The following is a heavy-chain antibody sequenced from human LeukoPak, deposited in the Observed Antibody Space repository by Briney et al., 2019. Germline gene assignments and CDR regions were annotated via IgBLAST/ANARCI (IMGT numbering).Heavy chain of an antibody. CDR3: ARDGAAAGYYYYGMDV. D-gene: IGHD6-13*01. V-gene: IGHV4-39*07. CDR1: GGSISSSSYY. CDR2: IYYSGST. J-gene: IGHJ6*02. Sequence: SETLSLTCTVSGGSISSSSYYWGWIRQPPGKGLEWIGSIYYSGSTYYNPSLKSRVTISVDTSKNQFSLKLSSVTAADTAVYCCARDGAAAGYYYYGMDVWGQGTTVTVSS.